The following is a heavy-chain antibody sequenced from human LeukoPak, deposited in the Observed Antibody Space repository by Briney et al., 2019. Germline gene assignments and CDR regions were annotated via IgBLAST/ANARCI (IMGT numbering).Heavy chain of an antibody. Sequence: SETLSLTCTVSGGSISTYYWSWIRQPPGKGLEWIGYIYHSGSTKYNPSLKSRVTMSVDTSKNQFSLKVSSVTAADTAVYYCARAIREIRYFDYWGQGTLVTVSS. J-gene: IGHJ4*03. D-gene: IGHD5-24*01. CDR2: IYHSGST. CDR1: GGSISTYY. CDR3: ARAIREIRYFDY. V-gene: IGHV4-59*01.